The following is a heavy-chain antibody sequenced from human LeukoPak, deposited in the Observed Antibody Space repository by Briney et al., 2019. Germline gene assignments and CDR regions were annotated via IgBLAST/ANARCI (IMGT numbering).Heavy chain of an antibody. Sequence: KPSETLSLTCTVSGGSISSYYWSWIRQPPGKGLEWIGYIYYSGSTNYSPSLKSLVTISVDTSKNQFSLKLSSVTAADTAVYYCARDPRIVARPNAFDIWGQGTMVTVSS. V-gene: IGHV4-59*12. CDR3: ARDPRIVARPNAFDI. J-gene: IGHJ3*02. CDR2: IYYSGST. D-gene: IGHD6-6*01. CDR1: GGSISSYY.